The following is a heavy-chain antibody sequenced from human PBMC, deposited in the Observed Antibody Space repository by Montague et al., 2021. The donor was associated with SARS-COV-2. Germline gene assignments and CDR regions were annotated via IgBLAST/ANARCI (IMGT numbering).Heavy chain of an antibody. CDR3: LVGVGEPYYYYGMDV. D-gene: IGHD1-26*01. V-gene: IGHV4-30-2*04. J-gene: IGHJ6*02. Sequence: YNPSLKSRVTISVDTSKNQFSLKLSSVTAADTAVYYSLVGVGEPYYYYGMDVWGQGTTVTGSS.